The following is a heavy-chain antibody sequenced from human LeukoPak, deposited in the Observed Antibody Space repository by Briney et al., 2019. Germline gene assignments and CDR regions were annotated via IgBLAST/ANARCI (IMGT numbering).Heavy chain of an antibody. D-gene: IGHD3-10*01. Sequence: VASVKVSCKASGYTFTSYGISWVRQAPGQGLEWMGWISAYNGNTNYAQKLQGRVTMTTDTSTSTAYMELRSLRSDDTAVYYCARFLWFGESAYYYYGMDVWGQGTTVTVSS. J-gene: IGHJ6*02. V-gene: IGHV1-18*01. CDR3: ARFLWFGESAYYYYGMDV. CDR1: GYTFTSYG. CDR2: ISAYNGNT.